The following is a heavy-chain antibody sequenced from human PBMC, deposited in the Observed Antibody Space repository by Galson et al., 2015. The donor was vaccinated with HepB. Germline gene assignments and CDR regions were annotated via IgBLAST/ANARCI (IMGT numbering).Heavy chain of an antibody. V-gene: IGHV3-21*01. Sequence: SLRLSCAASGFTLSSYSMTWVRQAPGKGLEWVSSISSSSSYIYYADSVKGRFTISRDNAKNSLYLQMNSLRAEDTAVYYCARASRGSSSWTSWFDPWGQGTLVTVSS. CDR2: ISSSSSYI. CDR1: GFTLSSYS. J-gene: IGHJ5*02. CDR3: ARASRGSSSWTSWFDP. D-gene: IGHD6-13*01.